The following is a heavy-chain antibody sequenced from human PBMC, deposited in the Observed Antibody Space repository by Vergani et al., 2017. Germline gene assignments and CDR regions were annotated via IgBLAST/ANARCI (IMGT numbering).Heavy chain of an antibody. D-gene: IGHD5-12*01. CDR1: GYSFTSYW. CDR2: IYPGDSDT. CDR3: ARHPEIAGYIGYDWDY. J-gene: IGHJ4*02. Sequence: EVQLVQSGAEVKKPGESLKISCKGSGYSFTSYWIGWVRQMPGKGLEWMGIIYPGDSDTRYSPSFQGQVTISADKSINTAYLQWSSLKASDTAMYYCARHPEIAGYIGYDWDYWGQGTLVTVSS. V-gene: IGHV5-51*03.